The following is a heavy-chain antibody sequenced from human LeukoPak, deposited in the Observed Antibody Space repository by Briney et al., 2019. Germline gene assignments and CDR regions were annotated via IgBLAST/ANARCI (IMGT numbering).Heavy chain of an antibody. CDR3: AGAVRGDTYYFDY. CDR1: GGTFSSYS. CDR2: IIPILGIA. J-gene: IGHJ4*02. D-gene: IGHD3-10*01. Sequence: SVKVSCKASGGTFSSYSISWVRQAPGQGLEWMGRIIPILGIANYAQKFQGRVTITADKSTSTAYMELSSLRSEDTAVYYCAGAVRGDTYYFDYWGQGTLVTVSS. V-gene: IGHV1-69*02.